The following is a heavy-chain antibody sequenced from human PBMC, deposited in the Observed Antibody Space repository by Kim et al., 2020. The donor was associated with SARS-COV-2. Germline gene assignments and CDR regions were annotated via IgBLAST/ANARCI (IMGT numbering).Heavy chain of an antibody. J-gene: IGHJ5*02. D-gene: IGHD4-17*01. CDR3: ARLMTTVRGQFDP. CDR2: IIPIFGTA. V-gene: IGHV1-69*13. Sequence: SVKVSCKASGGTFSSYAISWVRQAPGQGLEWMGGIIPIFGTANYAQKFQGRVTITADESTSTAYMELSSLRSEDTAVYYCARLMTTVRGQFDPWGQGTLVTVSS. CDR1: GGTFSSYA.